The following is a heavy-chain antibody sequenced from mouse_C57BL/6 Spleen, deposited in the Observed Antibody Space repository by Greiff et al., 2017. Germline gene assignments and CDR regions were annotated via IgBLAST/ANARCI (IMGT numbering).Heavy chain of an antibody. J-gene: IGHJ3*01. CDR2: ISYDGSN. Sequence: VQLQQSGPGLVKPSQSLSLTCSVTGYSITSGYYWNWIRHFPGNKLEWMGYISYDGSNNYNPSLKNRISITRDTSKNQFFLKLNSVTTEDTATYYCARDSLCAYWVQGTLVTVSA. CDR1: GYSITSGYY. V-gene: IGHV3-6*01. CDR3: ARDSLCAY.